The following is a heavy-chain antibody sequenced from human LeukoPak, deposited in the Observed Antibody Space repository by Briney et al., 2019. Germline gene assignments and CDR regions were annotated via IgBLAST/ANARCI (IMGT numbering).Heavy chain of an antibody. Sequence: PGGPLRLSCAASGFTFSSSAMHWVRQAPGKGLEWVALISYDESNKYYADSVKGRFTISRDNSKNTLYLQMNSLRAEDTAVYYCARDGDVDTAMPLDYWGQGTLVTVSS. D-gene: IGHD5-18*01. J-gene: IGHJ4*02. CDR2: ISYDESNK. CDR1: GFTFSSSA. V-gene: IGHV3-30*04. CDR3: ARDGDVDTAMPLDY.